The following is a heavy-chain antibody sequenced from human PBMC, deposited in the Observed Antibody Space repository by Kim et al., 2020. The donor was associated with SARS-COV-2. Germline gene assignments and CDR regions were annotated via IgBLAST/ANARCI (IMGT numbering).Heavy chain of an antibody. J-gene: IGHJ5*02. CDR3: ARAMTTVTIGNWFDP. V-gene: IGHV4-34*01. D-gene: IGHD4-4*01. CDR1: GGSFSGYY. CDR2: INHSGST. Sequence: SETLSLTCAVYGGSFSGYYWSWIRQPPGKGLEWIGEINHSGSTNYNPSLKSRVTISVDTSKNQFSLKLSSVTAADTAVYYCARAMTTVTIGNWFDPWGQG.